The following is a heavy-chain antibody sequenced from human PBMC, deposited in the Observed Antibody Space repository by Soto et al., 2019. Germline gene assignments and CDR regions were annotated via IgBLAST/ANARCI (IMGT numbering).Heavy chain of an antibody. CDR1: GGSISSGGYY. D-gene: IGHD3-22*01. CDR3: VRGRYYYDSTGYQVFDY. J-gene: IGHJ4*02. Sequence: SETLSLTRTVSGGSISSGGYYWSWIRQHPGKGLEWIGYIYKSGSTYNNPSLKSRVTISGDTSKNQFSLKLSSVTAADTAVYYCVRGRYYYDSTGYQVFDYWGQGNLVTVSP. CDR2: IYKSGST. V-gene: IGHV4-31*03.